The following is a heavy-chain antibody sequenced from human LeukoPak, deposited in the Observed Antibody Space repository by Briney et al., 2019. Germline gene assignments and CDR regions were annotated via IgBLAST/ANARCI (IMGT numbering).Heavy chain of an antibody. D-gene: IGHD1-7*01. CDR1: GFTFNNYA. V-gene: IGHV3-23*01. Sequence: GGSLRLSCAASGFTFNNYAMMWVRQAQGQGLEWVSAITGGGRTYYADSVKGRFTISRDNSKNTLYLQMNSLRAEDTALYFCAREGYWNYGHSWFDPWGQGTLVTVSS. CDR3: AREGYWNYGHSWFDP. J-gene: IGHJ5*02. CDR2: ITGGGRT.